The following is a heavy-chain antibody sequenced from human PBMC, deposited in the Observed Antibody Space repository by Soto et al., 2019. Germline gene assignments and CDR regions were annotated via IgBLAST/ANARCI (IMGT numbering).Heavy chain of an antibody. V-gene: IGHV4-34*01. CDR1: GGSFSGYY. Sequence: PSETLSLTCAVYGGSFSGYYWSWIRQPPGKGLEWIGEINHSGSTNYNPSLKSRVTISVDTSKNQFSLKLSSVTAADTAVYYCARAYYDILTASWFDPWGQGTLVTVSS. CDR2: INHSGST. J-gene: IGHJ5*02. D-gene: IGHD3-9*01. CDR3: ARAYYDILTASWFDP.